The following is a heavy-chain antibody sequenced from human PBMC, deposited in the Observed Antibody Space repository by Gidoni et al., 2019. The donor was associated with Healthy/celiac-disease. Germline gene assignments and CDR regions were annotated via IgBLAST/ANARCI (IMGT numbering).Heavy chain of an antibody. V-gene: IGHV3-49*03. Sequence: EVQLVESGGGLVQPGRSLRLSCTDSGFTFGDYAMSWFRQAPGKGLEWVGFIRSKAYGGTTEYAASVKGRFTISRDDSKSIAYLQINSLKTEDTAVYYCSRGSGYLIPFDYWGQGTLVTVSS. J-gene: IGHJ4*02. D-gene: IGHD5-12*01. CDR1: GFTFGDYA. CDR3: SRGSGYLIPFDY. CDR2: IRSKAYGGTT.